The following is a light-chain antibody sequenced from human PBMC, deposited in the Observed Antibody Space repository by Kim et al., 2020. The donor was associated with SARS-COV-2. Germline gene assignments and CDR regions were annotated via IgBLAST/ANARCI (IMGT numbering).Light chain of an antibody. CDR3: QAWDSSTAWV. CDR1: KLGDKY. J-gene: IGLJ3*02. V-gene: IGLV3-1*01. CDR2: QDS. Sequence: SYELTQPPSVSVSPGQTASITCSGDKLGDKYACWYQQKPGQSPVLVIYQDSKRPSGIPERFSGSNSGNTGTLTISGTQAMDEADYYCQAWDSSTAWVFGG.